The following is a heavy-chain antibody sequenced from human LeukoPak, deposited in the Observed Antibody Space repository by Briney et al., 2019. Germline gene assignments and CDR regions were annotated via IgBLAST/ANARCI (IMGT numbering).Heavy chain of an antibody. V-gene: IGHV4-59*08. D-gene: IGHD3-22*01. Sequence: SETLSLTCTVSGGSISRYYGSCIRHPPGKGLEWIGYIYYSGSTNYNPSLKSRVTISVDTSKNQFSLKLSSVTAADTAVYYCARNISPTDYYDSSGFDYWGQGTLVTVSP. J-gene: IGHJ4*02. CDR1: GGSISRYY. CDR2: IYYSGST. CDR3: ARNISPTDYYDSSGFDY.